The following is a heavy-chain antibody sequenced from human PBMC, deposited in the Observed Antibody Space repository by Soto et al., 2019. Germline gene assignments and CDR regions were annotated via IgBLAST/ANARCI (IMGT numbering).Heavy chain of an antibody. J-gene: IGHJ6*02. CDR1: GGTFSSYT. Sequence: QVQLVQSGAEVKKPGSSVKVSCKASGGTFSSYTISWVRQAPGQGLEWMGRIIPILGIANYAQKFQGRVTITADKSTSKAYMELSSLRSEDTAVYYCAGMVRGVIGYYYYGMDVWGQGTTVTVSS. CDR3: AGMVRGVIGYYYYGMDV. CDR2: IIPILGIA. V-gene: IGHV1-69*02. D-gene: IGHD3-10*01.